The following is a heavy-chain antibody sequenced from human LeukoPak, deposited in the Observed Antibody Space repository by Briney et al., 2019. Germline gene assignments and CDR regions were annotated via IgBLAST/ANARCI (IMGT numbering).Heavy chain of an antibody. J-gene: IGHJ5*02. CDR1: GYTFTGYY. V-gene: IGHV1-2*06. CDR3: AREPMVRDFNWFDP. Sequence: GASVKVSCKASGYTFTGYYIHWVRQAPGQGLEWMGRINPNSGGTNYAQKFQGRVTMTRDTSTSTAYMELNRLTSDDTAVYYCAREPMVRDFNWFDPWGQGTLVTVSS. CDR2: INPNSGGT. D-gene: IGHD3-10*01.